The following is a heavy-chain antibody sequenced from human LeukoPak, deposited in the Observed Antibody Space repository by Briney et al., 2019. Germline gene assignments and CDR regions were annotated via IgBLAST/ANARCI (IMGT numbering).Heavy chain of an antibody. CDR2: IYYGGST. CDR3: ARGRFDYYDNSGYYRPREYYYYYYYMDV. CDR1: GGSISSYY. J-gene: IGHJ6*03. D-gene: IGHD3-22*01. Sequence: SETLSLTCTVSGGSISSYYWSWIRQPPGKGLEWIGYIYYGGSTNYNPSLKSRVTISVDTSKNQFSLKLSSVTAADTAVYYCARGRFDYYDNSGYYRPREYYYYYYYMDVWGKGTTVTMSS. V-gene: IGHV4-59*01.